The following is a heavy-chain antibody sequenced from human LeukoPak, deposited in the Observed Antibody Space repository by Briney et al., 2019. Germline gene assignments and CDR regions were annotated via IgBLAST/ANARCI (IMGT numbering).Heavy chain of an antibody. D-gene: IGHD2-2*01. CDR2: IIPILGIA. J-gene: IGHJ4*02. CDR1: GGTFSSYA. CDR3: ARLGVVPAAMQERFDY. Sequence: SVKVSCEASGGTFSSYAISWVRQAPGQGLEWMGRIIPILGIANYAQKFQGRVTITADKSTSTAYMELSSLRSEDTAVYYCARLGVVPAAMQERFDYWGQGTLVTVSS. V-gene: IGHV1-69*04.